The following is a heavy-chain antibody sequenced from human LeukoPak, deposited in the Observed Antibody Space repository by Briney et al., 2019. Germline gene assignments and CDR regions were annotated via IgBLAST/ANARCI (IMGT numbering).Heavy chain of an antibody. Sequence: SGTLSLTCAVSGGSISSSNWRSWVRQPPEKGLEWTGEISQSGSTNYNPSLKSRVTMSVDKSKNQFSLKLTSVTAADTAVYYCARAGRYYDSTGYYWYFDFWGQGTLVTVSS. D-gene: IGHD3-22*01. J-gene: IGHJ4*02. V-gene: IGHV4-4*02. CDR3: ARAGRYYDSTGYYWYFDF. CDR1: GGSISSSNW. CDR2: ISQSGST.